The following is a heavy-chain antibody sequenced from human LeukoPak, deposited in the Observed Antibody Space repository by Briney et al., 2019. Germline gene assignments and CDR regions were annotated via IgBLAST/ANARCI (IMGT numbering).Heavy chain of an antibody. V-gene: IGHV3-48*04. D-gene: IGHD1-1*01. Sequence: GGSLRLSCAASGFTFSTHSMNWVRQAPGKGLEWVSYISSDSTAIYYADSVMGRFTVSRDNAKNSLYLQVNSLRAEDTAVYYCARDPWKRRESKFDYWGQGTLVTVSS. CDR2: ISSDSTAI. J-gene: IGHJ4*02. CDR1: GFTFSTHS. CDR3: ARDPWKRRESKFDY.